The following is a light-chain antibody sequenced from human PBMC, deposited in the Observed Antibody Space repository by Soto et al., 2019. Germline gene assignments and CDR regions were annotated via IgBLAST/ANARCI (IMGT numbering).Light chain of an antibody. J-gene: IGKJ1*01. CDR2: DAS. Sequence: EIVLTQSPATLSVSPGERATLSCRASQSIGYYLAWYQEKPGQAPRRLIYDASIRATGIPARFSGSWSGTDFTLTINGLEPEDSAVYYCQQRGNWPPTWTFGQGTKVDI. CDR1: QSIGYY. V-gene: IGKV3-11*01. CDR3: QQRGNWPPTWT.